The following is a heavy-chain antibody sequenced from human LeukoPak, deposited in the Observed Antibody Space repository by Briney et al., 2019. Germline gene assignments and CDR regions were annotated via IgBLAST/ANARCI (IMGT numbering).Heavy chain of an antibody. CDR1: GFTFSSSA. CDR2: ISVTGSYT. V-gene: IGHV3-21*05. D-gene: IGHD4-11*01. J-gene: IGHJ4*02. CDR3: ARDKSSNYDLDY. Sequence: PGGSLRLSCAASGFTFSSSAMSCVRQAPRKGLEWVSYISVTGSYTYYADSVRGRFTISTDTTKNSLFLQMSSLRAEDTAVYYCARDKSSNYDLDYWGQGTLVTVSS.